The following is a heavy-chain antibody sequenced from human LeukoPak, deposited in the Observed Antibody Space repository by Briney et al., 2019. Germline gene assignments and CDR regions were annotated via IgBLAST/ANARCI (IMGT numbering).Heavy chain of an antibody. D-gene: IGHD3-22*01. CDR3: AKDTWIKYYDSY. V-gene: IGHV3-23*01. CDR2: CSGSGGST. J-gene: IGHJ4*02. CDR1: GLTFSSYA. Sequence: GGSLRFSCAASGLTFSSYAMSWVRQAPGKGLEWVFVCSGSGGSTYYPDSVEGRFTISKDNTKNTLYLQMNSLRAEDTAVYYCAKDTWIKYYDSYWGQGNLVIVSS.